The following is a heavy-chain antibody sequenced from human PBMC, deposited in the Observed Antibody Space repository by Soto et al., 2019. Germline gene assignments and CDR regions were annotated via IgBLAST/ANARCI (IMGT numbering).Heavy chain of an antibody. CDR2: INPSGGST. J-gene: IGHJ4*02. V-gene: IGHV1-46*01. D-gene: IGHD3-22*01. Sequence: GASVKVSCKASGYTFTSYYMHWVRQAPGQGLEWMGIINPSGGSTSYAQKFQGRVTMTRDTSTSTVYMELSSLRSEDTAVYYCVFRGHYYGSSGYYPTRDFDYWGQGTLVTVSS. CDR1: GYTFTSYY. CDR3: VFRGHYYGSSGYYPTRDFDY.